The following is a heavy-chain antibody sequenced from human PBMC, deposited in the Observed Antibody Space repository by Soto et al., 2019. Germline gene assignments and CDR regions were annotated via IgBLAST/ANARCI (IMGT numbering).Heavy chain of an antibody. V-gene: IGHV3-23*01. D-gene: IGHD6-19*01. CDR2: ISVSVVST. Sequence: GGSLRLSCAASGFTFSSYAMSWVRQAPGKGLEWVSAISVSVVSTYYADSVKGRFTISRDNSKNTLYLQMNSLRAEDTAVYYCAKDTKQWLDNQDYWGQGTLVTVSS. J-gene: IGHJ4*02. CDR3: AKDTKQWLDNQDY. CDR1: GFTFSSYA.